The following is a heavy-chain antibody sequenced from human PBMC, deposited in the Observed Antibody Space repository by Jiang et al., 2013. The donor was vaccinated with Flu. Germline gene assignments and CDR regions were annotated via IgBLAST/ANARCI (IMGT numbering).Heavy chain of an antibody. CDR3: ARRVIYGDYVDY. CDR2: IYHTGNT. V-gene: IGHV4-38-2*02. CDR1: GYSISSGDY. J-gene: IGHJ4*02. D-gene: IGHD4-17*01. Sequence: GSGLVKPSETLSLTCTVSGYSISSGDYWGWIRQPPGKRLEWIGSIYHTGNTYYNPSLKSRLTISVDTAKNQFSLNLSSVTAADTAVYYCARRVIYGDYVDYWGQGTLVTVSS.